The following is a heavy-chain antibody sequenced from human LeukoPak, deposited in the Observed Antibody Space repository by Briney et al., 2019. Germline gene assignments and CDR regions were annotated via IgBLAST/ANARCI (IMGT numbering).Heavy chain of an antibody. V-gene: IGHV1-18*01. Sequence: ASVKVSCKASGYTFTSYGISWVRQAPGQGLEWMGWINPNSGGTNYAQKFQGRVTMTRDTSTSTAYMELRSLRSDDTAVYYCAREGYSYGYRTYDYWGQGTLVTVSS. CDR1: GYTFTSYG. D-gene: IGHD5-18*01. CDR3: AREGYSYGYRTYDY. J-gene: IGHJ4*02. CDR2: INPNSGGT.